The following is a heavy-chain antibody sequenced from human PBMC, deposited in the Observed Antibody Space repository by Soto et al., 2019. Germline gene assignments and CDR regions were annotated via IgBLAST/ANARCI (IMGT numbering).Heavy chain of an antibody. J-gene: IGHJ6*02. V-gene: IGHV2-5*02. CDR2: IYWDDDK. CDR3: AHSKSTSWGASYYYYGMDV. CDR1: GFSLSTSGVG. Sequence: QITLKESGPTLVKPTQTLTLTCTFSGFSLSTSGVGVGWIRQPPGKALEWLALIYWDDDKRYSPSLKSRLTTTKDTSKNQVVLTMTNMDPVDTATYYCAHSKSTSWGASYYYYGMDVWGQGTTVTVSS. D-gene: IGHD2-2*01.